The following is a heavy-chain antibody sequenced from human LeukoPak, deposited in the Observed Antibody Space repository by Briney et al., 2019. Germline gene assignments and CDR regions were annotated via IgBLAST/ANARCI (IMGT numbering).Heavy chain of an antibody. CDR3: ARGSDLRYYGMDV. Sequence: SETLSLSCAVYGGSFSGYYWSWIRQPPGKGLEWIGEINHSGSTNYNPSLKSRVTISVDTSKNQFSLKLSSVTAADTAVYYCARGSDLRYYGMDVWGKGTTVTVSS. V-gene: IGHV4-34*01. CDR1: GGSFSGYY. J-gene: IGHJ6*04. CDR2: INHSGST.